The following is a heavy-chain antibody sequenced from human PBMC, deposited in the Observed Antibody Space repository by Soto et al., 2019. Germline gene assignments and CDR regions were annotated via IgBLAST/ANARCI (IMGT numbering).Heavy chain of an antibody. CDR3: ARSVAVPGAHIDY. J-gene: IGHJ4*02. CDR1: GGSISGSY. V-gene: IGHV4-59*01. CDR2: VYYTGST. Sequence: KASETLSLTCGVSGGSISGSYWSWIRQSPGKGLEWLGYVYYTGSTNYSPSLRSRVSISVDTSKNEFSLRLSSVTAADTAVYFCARSVAVPGAHIDYWGQGTQVTVSS. D-gene: IGHD6-19*01.